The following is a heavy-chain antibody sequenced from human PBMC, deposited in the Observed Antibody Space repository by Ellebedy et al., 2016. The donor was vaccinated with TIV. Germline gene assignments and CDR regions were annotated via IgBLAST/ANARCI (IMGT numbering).Heavy chain of an antibody. D-gene: IGHD2-2*01. CDR1: GFTFSSYR. CDR2: IWSDVSDK. V-gene: IGHV3-33*06. Sequence: GESLKISCAASGFTFSSYRMHWVRQAPGKGLEWVAVIWSDVSDKYYADSVKGRFNISRDNSKNTVYLQMNSLRPEDTAVYSCAKGSNQVAAACFDLWGQGTLVTVSS. J-gene: IGHJ5*02. CDR3: AKGSNQVAAACFDL.